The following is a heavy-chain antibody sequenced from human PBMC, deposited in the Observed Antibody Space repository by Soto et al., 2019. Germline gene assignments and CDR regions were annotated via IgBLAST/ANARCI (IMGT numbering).Heavy chain of an antibody. CDR2: IYWDDDK. CDR3: AHSRCGGDCLQSYSSLYYYGMDV. D-gene: IGHD2-21*02. V-gene: IGHV2-5*02. Sequence: QITLKESGPTLVRPTQTLTLTCTFSGFSLSTSGVGVGWIRQPPGKALEWLALIYWDDDKRYSPSLKSRLTITTDTSKNPVLLTITNMDPVDTATYYCAHSRCGGDCLQSYSSLYYYGMDVWGPGTTVTVSS. CDR1: GFSLSTSGVG. J-gene: IGHJ6*02.